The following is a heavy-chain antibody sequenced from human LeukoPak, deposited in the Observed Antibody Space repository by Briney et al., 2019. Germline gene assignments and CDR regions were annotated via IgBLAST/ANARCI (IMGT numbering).Heavy chain of an antibody. CDR2: TYSSGTT. CDR3: AREPTYSSSLDY. CDR1: GFTVSSNY. J-gene: IGHJ4*02. D-gene: IGHD6-6*01. Sequence: GRSLRLSCAASGFTVSSNYMSWVRQAPGKGLEYISVTYSSGTTYYADSVRDRFTISRDNSRNTLYLQMNSLRPEDTAVYYCAREPTYSSSLDYWGQGTLVTVSS. V-gene: IGHV3-53*01.